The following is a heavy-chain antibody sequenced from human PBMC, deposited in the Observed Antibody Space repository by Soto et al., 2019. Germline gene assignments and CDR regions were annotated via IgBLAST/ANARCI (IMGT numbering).Heavy chain of an antibody. CDR3: ARSASGTFDV. J-gene: IGHJ3*01. CDR1: GFTFSSYS. V-gene: IGHV3-21*01. CDR2: ISSSSSYI. Sequence: PGGSLRLSCAASGFTFSSYSMNWVRQAPGKGLEWVSSISSSSSYIYYVDSVKGRFTISRDNAKNSLYLQMNSLRVDDTAVYYCARSASGTFDVWGQGTMVTVSS. D-gene: IGHD3-10*01.